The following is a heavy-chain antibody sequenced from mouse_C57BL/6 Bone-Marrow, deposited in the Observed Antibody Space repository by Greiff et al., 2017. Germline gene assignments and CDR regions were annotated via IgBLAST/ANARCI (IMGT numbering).Heavy chain of an antibody. D-gene: IGHD2-5*01. V-gene: IGHV3-6*01. CDR1: GYSITSGYY. CDR2: ISYDGSN. Sequence: EVKLMESGPGLVKPSQSLSLTCSVTGYSITSGYYWNWIRQFPGNKLEWMGYISYDGSNNYNPSLKNRISITRDTSKNQFFLKLNSVTTEDTATYYCARDSNGDAMDYWGQGTSVTVSS. J-gene: IGHJ4*01. CDR3: ARDSNGDAMDY.